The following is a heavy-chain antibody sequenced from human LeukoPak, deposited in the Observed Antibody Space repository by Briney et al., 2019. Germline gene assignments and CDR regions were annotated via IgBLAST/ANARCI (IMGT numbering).Heavy chain of an antibody. V-gene: IGHV3-30-3*01. CDR1: GFTFSSYA. CDR3: ARVYQKIVGATGYYFDY. CDR2: ISYDGSNK. J-gene: IGHJ4*02. D-gene: IGHD1-26*01. Sequence: GGSLRLSCAASGFTFSSYAMHWVRQAPGKGLEWVAVISYDGSNKYYADSVKGRFTISRDNSKNTLYLQMNSLRAEDTAVYYCARVYQKIVGATGYYFDYWGQGTLVTVSS.